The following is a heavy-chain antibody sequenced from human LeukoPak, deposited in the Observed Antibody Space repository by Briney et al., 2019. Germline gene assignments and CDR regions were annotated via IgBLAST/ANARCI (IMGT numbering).Heavy chain of an antibody. CDR1: GYTLTELS. CDR3: ATHYYDSSGYYFFDY. CDR2: FDPEDGET. D-gene: IGHD3-22*01. Sequence: ASVKVSCKVSGYTLTELSMHWVRQAPGKGLEWMGGFDPEDGETIYAQKFQGRVTMTEDTSTDTAYMELSSLRSEDTAVYYCATHYYDSSGYYFFDYWGQGTLVTVSS. J-gene: IGHJ4*02. V-gene: IGHV1-24*01.